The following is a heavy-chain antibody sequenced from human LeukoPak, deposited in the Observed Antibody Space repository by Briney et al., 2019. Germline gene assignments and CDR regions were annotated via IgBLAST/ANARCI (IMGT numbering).Heavy chain of an antibody. V-gene: IGHV4-38-2*02. J-gene: IGHJ4*02. Sequence: PSETLSLTCTVSGYSISSGYYWGWVRQPPGKGLEWIGNIYHSGSTYYNPSLKSRVTISLDTSKNQFSLKLRSVTAADTAVYYCARWTARLGYFDYWGQGTLVTVSS. D-gene: IGHD6-6*01. CDR2: IYHSGST. CDR3: ARWTARLGYFDY. CDR1: GYSISSGYY.